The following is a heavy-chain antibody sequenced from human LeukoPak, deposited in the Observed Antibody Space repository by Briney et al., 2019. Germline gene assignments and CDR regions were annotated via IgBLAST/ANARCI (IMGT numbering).Heavy chain of an antibody. CDR2: IYTSGST. CDR1: GGSISSYY. V-gene: IGHV4-4*07. J-gene: IGHJ3*02. D-gene: IGHD3-9*01. Sequence: SETLPLTCTVSGGSISSYYWSWIRQPAGKGLEWIGRIYTSGSTNYNPSLKSRVTMSVDTSKNQFSLKLSSVTAADTAVYYCARVLTGPGVDAFDIWGQGTMVTVSS. CDR3: ARVLTGPGVDAFDI.